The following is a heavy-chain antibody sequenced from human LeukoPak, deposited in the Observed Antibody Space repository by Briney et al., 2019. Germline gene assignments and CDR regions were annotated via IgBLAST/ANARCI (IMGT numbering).Heavy chain of an antibody. Sequence: GGSLRLSSAASGFTFDDYAMHWVRQAPGQSLEWVSGISWSSGSIGDEDSVKGRFTISRDNAKNSLYLQMNSLRAEDTALYYCAKAKVGQWLADFDYWGQGTLVTVSS. CDR3: AKAKVGQWLADFDY. D-gene: IGHD6-19*01. J-gene: IGHJ4*02. CDR2: ISWSSGSI. CDR1: GFTFDDYA. V-gene: IGHV3-9*01.